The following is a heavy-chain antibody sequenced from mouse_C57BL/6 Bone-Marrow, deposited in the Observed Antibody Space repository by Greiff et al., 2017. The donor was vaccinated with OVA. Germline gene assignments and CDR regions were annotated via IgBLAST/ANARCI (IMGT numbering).Heavy chain of an antibody. J-gene: IGHJ2*01. CDR3: ARQVVADYFDY. CDR2: INPSTGGT. V-gene: IGHV1-42*01. CDR1: GYSFTGYY. D-gene: IGHD1-1*01. Sequence: EVQLQQSGPELVKPGASVKISCKASGYSFTGYYMNWVKQSPEKSLEWIGEINPSTGGTTYNQKFKAKATLTADKSSSTAYMQLKSLTSEDSAVYYCARQVVADYFDYWGQGTTLTVSS.